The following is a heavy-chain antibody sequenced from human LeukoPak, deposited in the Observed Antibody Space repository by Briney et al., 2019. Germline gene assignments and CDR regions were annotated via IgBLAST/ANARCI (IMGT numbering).Heavy chain of an antibody. D-gene: IGHD3-22*01. V-gene: IGHV3-21*01. Sequence: GGSLRLSCAASGFTFSSYSMNWVRQAPGKGLEWVTSISSSSSYIYYADSVKGRFTISRDNANNSLYLQMNSLRAEDTAVYYCARALSTYYYDSSGYPWGQGTLVTVSS. CDR2: ISSSSSYI. J-gene: IGHJ5*02. CDR3: ARALSTYYYDSSGYP. CDR1: GFTFSSYS.